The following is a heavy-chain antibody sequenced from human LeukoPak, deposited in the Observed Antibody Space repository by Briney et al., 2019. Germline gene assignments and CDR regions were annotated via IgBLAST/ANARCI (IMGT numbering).Heavy chain of an antibody. CDR1: GYTFTSYY. J-gene: IGHJ4*02. D-gene: IGHD3-22*01. Sequence: ASVKVSCKASGYTFTSYYMHWVRQAPGQGLEWMGRIIPILGIANYAQKFQGRVTITADKSTRTAYMELSSLRSEDTAVYYCASSYYYDSSGYYVDYWGQGTLVTVSS. CDR2: IIPILGIA. V-gene: IGHV1-69*02. CDR3: ASSYYYDSSGYYVDY.